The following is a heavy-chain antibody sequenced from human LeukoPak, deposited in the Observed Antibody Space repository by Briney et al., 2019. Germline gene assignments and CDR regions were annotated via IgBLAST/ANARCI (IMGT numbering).Heavy chain of an antibody. V-gene: IGHV3-30*03. CDR2: ILYDGSNN. J-gene: IGHJ4*02. D-gene: IGHD3-9*01. Sequence: PGGSLRLSCAASVITFSSYGMSWVRQAPGKGLEWVAIILYDGSNNCYVESVKGRFTISRDNSKNTLYLQMGSLKAEDTAVYYCARDHGGMLRYLLFHFDYWGQGTLVTVSS. CDR1: VITFSSYG. CDR3: ARDHGGMLRYLLFHFDY.